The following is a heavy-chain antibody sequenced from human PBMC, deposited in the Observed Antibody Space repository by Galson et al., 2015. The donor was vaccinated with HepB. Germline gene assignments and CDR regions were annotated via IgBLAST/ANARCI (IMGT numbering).Heavy chain of an antibody. Sequence: SLRLSCAASEFTFGDYYMSWIRQAPGKGLEWVGRISSKPDRGTTDYAPPVKGRFTISRDDSKNTLYLQINSLKTEATAMYYCTARLMIPFGGLNAHDYWGQGALVTVSS. J-gene: IGHJ4*02. D-gene: IGHD3-16*01. V-gene: IGHV3-15*01. CDR2: ISSKPDRGTT. CDR3: TARLMIPFGGLNAHDY. CDR1: EFTFGDYY.